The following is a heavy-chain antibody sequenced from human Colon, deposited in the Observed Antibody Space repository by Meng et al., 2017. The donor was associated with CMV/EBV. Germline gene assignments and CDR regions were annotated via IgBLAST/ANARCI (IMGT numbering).Heavy chain of an antibody. V-gene: IGHV1-18*01. Sequence: QVQLEQSGAEGKKPGASWKVSCKASGYTFTNYGISWVRQAPVQGLEWMGWSSAYTGDTYYAQKFQGRVTMTTDTSTSTAYMELRSLRSDDTAVYYCVRESQSGSYIYLQHWGQGTLVTVSS. CDR3: VRESQSGSYIYLQH. J-gene: IGHJ1*01. CDR2: SSAYTGDT. CDR1: GYTFTNYG. D-gene: IGHD1-26*01.